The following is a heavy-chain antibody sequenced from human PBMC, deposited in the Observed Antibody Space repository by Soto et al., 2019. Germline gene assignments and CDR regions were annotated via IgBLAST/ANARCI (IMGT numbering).Heavy chain of an antibody. CDR3: ARKYYDFWSGYSNWFDP. J-gene: IGHJ5*02. CDR2: IYSGGST. V-gene: IGHV3-66*01. Sequence: GGSLRLSCAASGFTVSSNYMSWVRQAPGKGLEWVSVIYSGGSTYYADSVKGRFTISRDNSKNTLYLQMNSLRAEDTAVYYCARKYYDFWSGYSNWFDPWGQGTLVTVSS. D-gene: IGHD3-3*01. CDR1: GFTVSSNY.